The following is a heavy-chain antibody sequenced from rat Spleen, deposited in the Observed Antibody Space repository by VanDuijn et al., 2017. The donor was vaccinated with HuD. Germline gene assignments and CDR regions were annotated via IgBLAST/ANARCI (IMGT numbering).Heavy chain of an antibody. J-gene: IGHJ3*01. CDR3: ARQGYPSWFAY. CDR2: ISPNGDIT. Sequence: EVQLVESDGGLVQPGRSLKLSCAASGFTSSDYDMAWVRQAPTKGLEWVASISPNGDITYYRDSVKGRFTVSRDNAKTTLFLQMDSLRSEDTATYYCARQGYPSWFAYWGQGTLVTVSS. CDR1: GFTSSDYD. V-gene: IGHV5S23*01. D-gene: IGHD1-11*01.